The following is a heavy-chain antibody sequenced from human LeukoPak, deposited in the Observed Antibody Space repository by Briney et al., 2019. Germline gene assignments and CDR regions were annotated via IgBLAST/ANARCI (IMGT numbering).Heavy chain of an antibody. Sequence: PETLSLTCIVSGYSISSGYYWGWIRQPPGKGLEWIGNIHHSGSTYYNPSLKSRVTTSVDTSKNQLSLKLSSVTAADTAVYYCARVAAGIGFFQHWGQGTLVTVSS. CDR3: ARVAAGIGFFQH. D-gene: IGHD6-13*01. CDR1: GYSISSGYY. CDR2: IHHSGST. V-gene: IGHV4-38-2*02. J-gene: IGHJ1*01.